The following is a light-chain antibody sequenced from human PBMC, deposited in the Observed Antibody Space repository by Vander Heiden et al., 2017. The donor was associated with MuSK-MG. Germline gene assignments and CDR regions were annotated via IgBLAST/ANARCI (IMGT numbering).Light chain of an antibody. Sequence: DIQMTQSPSTLSASVGDRVTITCRASQSVSTWLAWYQQRPGKAPNLLIHGASNLESGVPSRFSGSGSGTEFTLTISSLQPDDFATYYCQQYNNYPYTFGQGTNLEIK. V-gene: IGKV1-5*01. CDR3: QQYNNYPYT. J-gene: IGKJ2*01. CDR1: QSVSTW. CDR2: GAS.